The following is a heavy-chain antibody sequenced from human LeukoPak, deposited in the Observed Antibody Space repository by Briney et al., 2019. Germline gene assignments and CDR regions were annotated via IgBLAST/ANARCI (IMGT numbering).Heavy chain of an antibody. V-gene: IGHV4-59*12. CDR1: GGSISSYY. D-gene: IGHD3-22*01. CDR3: ARWEGYYRSCFDS. Sequence: PSETLSLTCTVSGGSISSYYWSWIRQPPGKGLEWIGYIYYSGTTYYNPSLKSRITISVDTSKNQFSLKLSSVTAADTAVYYCARWEGYYRSCFDSWGQGTLVTVSS. CDR2: IYYSGTT. J-gene: IGHJ4*02.